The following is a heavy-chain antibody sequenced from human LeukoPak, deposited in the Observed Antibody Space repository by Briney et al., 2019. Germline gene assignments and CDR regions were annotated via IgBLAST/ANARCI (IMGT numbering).Heavy chain of an antibody. V-gene: IGHV3-23*01. CDR3: AKAPFFGPFDY. CDR2: MSGSGGST. J-gene: IGHJ4*02. D-gene: IGHD2/OR15-2a*01. CDR1: GFTFSSYA. Sequence: GGSLRLSCAASGFTFSSYAMSWLRQAPGKGLEWVSAMSGSGGSTYYADSVKGRFTISRDNSKNTLYLQMNSLRAEDTAVYYCAKAPFFGPFDYWGQGTLVTVSS.